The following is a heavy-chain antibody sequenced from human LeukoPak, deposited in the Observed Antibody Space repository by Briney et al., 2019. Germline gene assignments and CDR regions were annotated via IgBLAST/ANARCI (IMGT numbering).Heavy chain of an antibody. CDR1: GFTFSSYA. CDR2: ISYDGSNK. V-gene: IGHV3-30*01. D-gene: IGHD2-21*02. J-gene: IGHJ3*02. CDR3: AGTYCGGDCYAAAFDI. Sequence: GGSLRLSCAASGFTFSSYAMHWVRQAPSKGLEWVAVISYDGSNKYYADSVKGRFTISRDNSKNTLYLQMNSLRAEDTAVYYCAGTYCGGDCYAAAFDIWGQGTMVTVSS.